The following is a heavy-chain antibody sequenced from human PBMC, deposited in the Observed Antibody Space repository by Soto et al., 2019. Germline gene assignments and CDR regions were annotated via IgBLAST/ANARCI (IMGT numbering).Heavy chain of an antibody. CDR3: ARDLMVRALGAFDI. J-gene: IGHJ3*02. D-gene: IGHD3-10*01. CDR1: GFTFNFYW. V-gene: IGHV3-74*01. CDR2: IKSDGSST. Sequence: LRLSCAASGFTFNFYWMHWVRQAPGKGLVWVSRIKSDGSSTTYADSVKGRFTISRDNAKNTLYLQMNSLRAEDTAVYYCARDLMVRALGAFDIWGQGTMVTVSS.